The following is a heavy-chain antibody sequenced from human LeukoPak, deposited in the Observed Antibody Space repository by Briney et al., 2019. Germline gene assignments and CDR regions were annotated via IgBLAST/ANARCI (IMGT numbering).Heavy chain of an antibody. CDR3: ARVSSFLAVAGKGTLFDY. J-gene: IGHJ4*02. V-gene: IGHV4-31*03. Sequence: SQTLSLTCTVSGGSISSGGYYWSCIRQHPGKGLEWIGYIYYSGSTYYNPSLKSRVTISVDTSKNQFSLKLSSVTAADTAVYYCARVSSFLAVAGKGTLFDYWGQGTLVTVSS. D-gene: IGHD6-19*01. CDR1: GGSISSGGYY. CDR2: IYYSGST.